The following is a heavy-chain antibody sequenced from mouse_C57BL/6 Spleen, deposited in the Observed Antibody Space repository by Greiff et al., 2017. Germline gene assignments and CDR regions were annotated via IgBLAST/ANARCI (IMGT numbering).Heavy chain of an antibody. CDR2: ISNGGGST. J-gene: IGHJ2*01. V-gene: IGHV5-12*01. CDR1: GFTFSDYY. CDR3: ARRGYSNHEDYFDY. Sequence: EVKLMESGGGLVQPGGSLKLSCAASGFTFSDYYMYWVRQTPEKRLEWVAYISNGGGSTYYPDTVKGRFTISRDNAKNTLYLQMSRLKSEDTAMYYCARRGYSNHEDYFDYWGQGTTLTVSS. D-gene: IGHD2-5*01.